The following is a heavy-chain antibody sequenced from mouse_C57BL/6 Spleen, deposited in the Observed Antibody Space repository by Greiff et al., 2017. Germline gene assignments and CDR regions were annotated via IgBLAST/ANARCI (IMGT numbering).Heavy chain of an antibody. J-gene: IGHJ2*01. CDR3: ARPTVVASFDY. CDR1: GFTFSDSG. Sequence: EVKLVESGGGLVKPGGSLKLSCAASGFTFSDSGMHWVRQAPEKGLEWVAYISSGSSTIYYADKVKGRFTISRDNAKNTLFLQMTSLRSEDTAMYYCARPTVVASFDYWGQGTTLTVSS. V-gene: IGHV5-17*01. CDR2: ISSGSSTI. D-gene: IGHD1-1*01.